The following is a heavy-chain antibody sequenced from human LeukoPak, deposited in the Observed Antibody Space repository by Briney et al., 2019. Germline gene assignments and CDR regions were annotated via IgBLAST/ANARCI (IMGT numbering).Heavy chain of an antibody. J-gene: IGHJ4*02. D-gene: IGHD3-3*01. CDR2: ISPYNGNT. CDR3: ARKFRPYYDFWSDYYIFDY. V-gene: IGHV1-18*01. Sequence: ASVKVSCKASGYTFSVYGITWVRQAPGQGLEWMGWISPYNGNTSYAQKLQGRVTMTTDTSTSTAYMELNSLRSDDTAVYYCARKFRPYYDFWSDYYIFDYWGQGTLVTVSS. CDR1: GYTFSVYG.